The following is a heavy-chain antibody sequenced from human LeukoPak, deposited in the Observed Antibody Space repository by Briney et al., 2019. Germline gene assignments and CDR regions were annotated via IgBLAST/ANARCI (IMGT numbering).Heavy chain of an antibody. CDR3: AKMDVDIVATTGLTFDY. J-gene: IGHJ4*02. V-gene: IGHV3-30*18. CDR1: GFTFSGYG. CDR2: ISYDGSNK. D-gene: IGHD5-12*01. Sequence: GRSLRLSCAASGFTFSGYGMHWVRQAPGKGLEWVAVISYDGSNKYYADSVKGRFTISRDNSKNTLYLQMNSLRAEDTAVYYCAKMDVDIVATTGLTFDYWGQGTLVTVSS.